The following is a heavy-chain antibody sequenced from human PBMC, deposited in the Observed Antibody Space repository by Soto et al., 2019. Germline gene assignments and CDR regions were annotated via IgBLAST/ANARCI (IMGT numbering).Heavy chain of an antibody. J-gene: IGHJ4*02. CDR2: ISAYNGNT. CDR1: GYTFTSYG. Sequence: ASVKVSCKASGYTFTSYGISWVRQAPGQGLEWMGWISAYNGNTNYAQKLQGRVTMTTDTSTSTAYMELRSLRSDDTAVYYCARDVASGWYSETYFDYWGQGTLVTVYS. CDR3: ARDVASGWYSETYFDY. D-gene: IGHD6-19*01. V-gene: IGHV1-18*04.